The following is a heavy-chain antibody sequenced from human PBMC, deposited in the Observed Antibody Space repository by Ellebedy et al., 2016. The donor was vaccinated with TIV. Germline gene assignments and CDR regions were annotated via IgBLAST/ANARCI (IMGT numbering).Heavy chain of an antibody. CDR1: GGSLSGYY. V-gene: IGHV4-34*01. D-gene: IGHD5-12*01. Sequence: MPGGSLRLSCGVYGGSLSGYYWNWIRQPPGKGLEWIGEITHSGSTNYNPSLKSRVPVSVDKSKNQFSLKLSSLTAADTAVYYCARGGGYDWSYWGQGTLVTVSS. CDR3: ARGGGYDWSY. CDR2: ITHSGST. J-gene: IGHJ4*02.